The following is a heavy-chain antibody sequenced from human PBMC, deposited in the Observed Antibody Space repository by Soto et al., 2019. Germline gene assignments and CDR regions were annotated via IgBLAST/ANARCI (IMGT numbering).Heavy chain of an antibody. CDR1: GFTFSSDW. CDR2: INTDGSGT. D-gene: IGHD3-22*01. Sequence: PGGSLRLSCAASGFTFSSDWMHWVRQAPGKGLVWVSRINTDGSGTTYADSVKGRFTISRDNAKNMVYLQMNSLRAEDTAVYYCAKVAGGTDYYDSSGPMGWGQGTLVTVSS. CDR3: AKVAGGTDYYDSSGPMG. J-gene: IGHJ4*02. V-gene: IGHV3-74*01.